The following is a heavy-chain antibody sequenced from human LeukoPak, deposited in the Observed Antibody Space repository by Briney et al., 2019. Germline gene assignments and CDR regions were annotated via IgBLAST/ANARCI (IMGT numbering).Heavy chain of an antibody. CDR1: GFTFNSYT. J-gene: IGHJ4*02. CDR2: LSGSGSST. Sequence: GGSLRLSCAASGFTFNSYTMNWVRQAPGKGLEWVSGLSGSGSSTFYADSVKGRSTISRDNSKNTVYLQMNSLRADDTAVYYCAKGLRSFAYWGPGTLVTVSS. D-gene: IGHD3-16*01. CDR3: AKGLRSFAY. V-gene: IGHV3-23*01.